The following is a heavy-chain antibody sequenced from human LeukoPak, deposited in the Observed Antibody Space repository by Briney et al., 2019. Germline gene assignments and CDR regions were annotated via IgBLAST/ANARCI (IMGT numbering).Heavy chain of an antibody. CDR3: ARGPPAGPLDY. Sequence: ASVKVSCKASGYTFTGYYMHWVRQAPGQGLEWMGGIIPIFGTANYAQKFQGRVTITTDESTSTAYMELSSLRSEDTAVYYCARGPPAGPLDYWGQGTLVTVSS. CDR1: GYTFTGYY. J-gene: IGHJ4*02. V-gene: IGHV1-69*05. CDR2: IIPIFGTA.